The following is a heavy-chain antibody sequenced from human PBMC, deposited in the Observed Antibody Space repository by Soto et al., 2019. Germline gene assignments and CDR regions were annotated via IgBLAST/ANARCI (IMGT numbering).Heavy chain of an antibody. V-gene: IGHV1-3*01. CDR1: GYTFTSYA. Sequence: QVQLVQSGAEVKKPGASVKVSCKASGYTFTSYAMHWVRQAPGQRLEWMGWINAGNGNTKYSQKFQGRVTITRDTAASTAYMELSSLSSDDTAVYYCARSPVTTYYYYYGMDVWGQGTTVTVSS. CDR3: ARSPVTTYYYYYGMDV. D-gene: IGHD4-17*01. J-gene: IGHJ6*02. CDR2: INAGNGNT.